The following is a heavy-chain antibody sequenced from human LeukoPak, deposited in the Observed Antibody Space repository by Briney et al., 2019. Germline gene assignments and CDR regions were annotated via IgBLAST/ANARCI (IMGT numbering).Heavy chain of an antibody. Sequence: GGSLRLSCAASGFTFSSYWMHWVRHAPGKGLEWVSAISGSGGSTYYADSVKGRFTISRDNSKNTLYLQMNSLRAEDTAVYYCAKLDTAMVTDAFDIWGQGTMVTVSS. CDR2: ISGSGGST. CDR1: GFTFSSYW. CDR3: AKLDTAMVTDAFDI. D-gene: IGHD5-18*01. J-gene: IGHJ3*02. V-gene: IGHV3-23*01.